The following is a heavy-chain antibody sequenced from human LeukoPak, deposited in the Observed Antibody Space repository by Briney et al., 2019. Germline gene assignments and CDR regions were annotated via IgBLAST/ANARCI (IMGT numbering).Heavy chain of an antibody. CDR2: ISSNGGST. CDR1: GFTFSSYA. CDR3: ARVKDIVAPYCYYGMDV. Sequence: GGSLRLSCAASGFTFSSYAMHWVRQAPGKGLEYVSAISSNGGSTYYANSVKGRFTISRDNSKNTLYLQMGSLRAEDMAVYYCARVKDIVAPYCYYGMDVWGQGTTVTVSS. V-gene: IGHV3-64*01. D-gene: IGHD5-12*01. J-gene: IGHJ6*02.